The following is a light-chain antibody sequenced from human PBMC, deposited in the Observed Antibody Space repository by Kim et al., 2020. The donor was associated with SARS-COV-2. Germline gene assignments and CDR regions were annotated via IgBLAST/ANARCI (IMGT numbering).Light chain of an antibody. CDR2: GAS. V-gene: IGKV3-20*01. Sequence: SPGGRGTVGRRTRQSDSSSYLAWYQQKPGQAPRLLIYGASSRATGIPDRFSGSGSGTDFTLTISRLEPEDFAVYYCQQDGSSPHTFGQGTKLEIK. CDR3: QQDGSSPHT. CDR1: QSDSSSY. J-gene: IGKJ2*01.